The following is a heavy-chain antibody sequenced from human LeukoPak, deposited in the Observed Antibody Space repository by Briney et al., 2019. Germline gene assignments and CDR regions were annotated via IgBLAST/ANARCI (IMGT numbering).Heavy chain of an antibody. CDR1: GFTFSSYN. Sequence: GGSLRLSCAASGFTFSSYNMNWVRQAPGKGVEWVSSISSRSSYIYYADSVKGRFTLSRDNAKKSLYLQMSSLRAEDTAVYYCARDHELYCSGGSCSRMDVWGKGTTVTISS. J-gene: IGHJ6*03. CDR2: ISSRSSYI. CDR3: ARDHELYCSGGSCSRMDV. V-gene: IGHV3-21*01. D-gene: IGHD2-15*01.